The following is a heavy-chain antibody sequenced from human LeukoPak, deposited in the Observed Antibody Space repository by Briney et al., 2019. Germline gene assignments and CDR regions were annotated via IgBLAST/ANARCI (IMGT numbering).Heavy chain of an antibody. CDR3: ARTDYSSWFDP. CDR1: GYSFTSYW. J-gene: IGHJ5*02. Sequence: GEALKISCKGSGYSFTSYWIGWVRQMPGKGLEWMGIIYPGDSETRYSPSFQGQVTNSADKSISTAYLQWSSLKASDTAMYYCARTDYSSWFDPWGQGTLVTVSS. D-gene: IGHD4-11*01. CDR2: IYPGDSET. V-gene: IGHV5-51*01.